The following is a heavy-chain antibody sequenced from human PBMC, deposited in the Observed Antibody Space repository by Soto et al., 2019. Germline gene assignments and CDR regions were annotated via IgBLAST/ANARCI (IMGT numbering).Heavy chain of an antibody. CDR3: ANRHLN. CDR1: GFTFSSYY. J-gene: IGHJ4*02. Sequence: PGGSLRLSCAASGFTFSSYYMMWVRQAPGKGLEWVANIKQDGSERHYVDSVKGRFTISRDNAKNSLYLQMNSLRVEDTAVYYCANRHLNWGQATLVTVSS. CDR2: IKQDGSER. V-gene: IGHV3-7*01.